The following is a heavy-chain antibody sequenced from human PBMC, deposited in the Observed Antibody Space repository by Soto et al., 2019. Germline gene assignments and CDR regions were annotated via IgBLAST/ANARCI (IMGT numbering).Heavy chain of an antibody. D-gene: IGHD2-8*01. CDR2: INAGNGNT. CDR3: ARGGSYCTNGVCYMIYFDY. J-gene: IGHJ4*02. Sequence: ASVKVSCKASGYTFTSYAMQWVRQAPGQRLEWMGWINAGNGNTKYSQKFQGRVTITRDTSASTAYMELSSLRSEDTAVYYCARGGSYCTNGVCYMIYFDYWGQGTLVTVSS. CDR1: GYTFTSYA. V-gene: IGHV1-3*01.